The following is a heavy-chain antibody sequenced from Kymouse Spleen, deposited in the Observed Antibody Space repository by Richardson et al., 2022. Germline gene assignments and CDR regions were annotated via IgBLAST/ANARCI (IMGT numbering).Heavy chain of an antibody. CDR1: GFTFSNAW. CDR2: IKSKTDGGTT. CDR3: TTRGYCTNGVCYPYFDY. V-gene: IGHV3-15*01. D-gene: IGHD2-8*01. Sequence: EVQLVESGGGLVKPGGSLRLSCAASGFTFSNAWMSWVRQAPGKGLEWVGRIKSKTDGGTTDYAAPVKGRFTISRDDSKNTLYLQMNSLKTEDTAVYYCTTRGYCTNGVCYPYFDYWGQGTLVTVSS. J-gene: IGHJ4*02.